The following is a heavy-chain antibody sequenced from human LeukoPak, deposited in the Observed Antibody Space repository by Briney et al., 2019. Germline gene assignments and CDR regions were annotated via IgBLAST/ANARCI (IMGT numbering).Heavy chain of an antibody. CDR3: ARVPAAIYYYYGMDV. D-gene: IGHD2-2*01. CDR2: ISGSGGST. J-gene: IGHJ6*02. Sequence: GGSLRLSCAASGFTFSSYAMSWVRQAPGKGLEWVSAISGSGGSTYYADSVKGRFTISRDNSKNTLYLQMNSLRAEDTAVYYCARVPAAIYYYYGMDVWGQGTTVTVSS. V-gene: IGHV3-23*01. CDR1: GFTFSSYA.